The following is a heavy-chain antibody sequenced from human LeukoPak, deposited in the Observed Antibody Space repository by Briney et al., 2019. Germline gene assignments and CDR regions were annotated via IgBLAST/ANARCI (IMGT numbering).Heavy chain of an antibody. V-gene: IGHV3-48*03. CDR3: AREELWFGELSRPVDYYYYGMDV. Sequence: PGGSLRLSCAASGFTFSSYEMNWVRQAPGKGLEWVSYISSSGSTIYYADSVKGRFTISRDNAKNSLYLQMNSLRAEDTAVYYCAREELWFGELSRPVDYYYYGMDVWGQGTTVTVSS. CDR1: GFTFSSYE. D-gene: IGHD3-10*01. CDR2: ISSSGSTI. J-gene: IGHJ6*02.